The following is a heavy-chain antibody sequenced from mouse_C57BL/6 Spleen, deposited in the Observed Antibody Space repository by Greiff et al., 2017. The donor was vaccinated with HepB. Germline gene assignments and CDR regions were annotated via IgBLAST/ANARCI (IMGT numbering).Heavy chain of an antibody. D-gene: IGHD1-1*01. V-gene: IGHV1-61*01. CDR2: IYPSDSET. J-gene: IGHJ2*01. CDR3: ARRGETTVVALYYFDY. Sequence: QVQLQQPGAELVRPGSSVKLSCKASGYTFTSYWMDWVKQRPGQGLEWIGNIYPSDSETHYNQKFKDKATLTVDKSSSTAYMQLSSLTSEDSAVYYCARRGETTVVALYYFDYWGQGTTLTVSS. CDR1: GYTFTSYW.